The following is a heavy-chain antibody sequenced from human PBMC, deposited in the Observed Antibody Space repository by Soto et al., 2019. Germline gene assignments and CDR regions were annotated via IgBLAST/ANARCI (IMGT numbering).Heavy chain of an antibody. J-gene: IGHJ4*02. D-gene: IGHD3-16*01. V-gene: IGHV1-18*01. CDR2: ISAYNGDT. Sequence: QVQLVQSAAEMKKPGASVKVSCKASGYSFTSYGFTWFRQAPGQGPVWLGWISAYNGDTHYAQRFQGRVNMTTDVSTNTAYMELRNLRSDDTAVYYCARGGMLTFGGYVVYWGQGTQVTVSS. CDR3: ARGGMLTFGGYVVY. CDR1: GYSFTSYG.